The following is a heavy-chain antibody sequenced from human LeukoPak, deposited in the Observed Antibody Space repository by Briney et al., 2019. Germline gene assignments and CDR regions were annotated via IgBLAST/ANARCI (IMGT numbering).Heavy chain of an antibody. D-gene: IGHD3-10*01. V-gene: IGHV4-34*01. CDR1: GGSFSGYY. Sequence: SETLSLTCAVYGGSFSGYYWSWIRQPPGKGLEWIGEINHSGSTNYNPSLKSRVTMSVDTSKNQFSLKLSSVTAADTAVYYCARRKYYYGSGSYSGGQYYYYYMDVWGKGTTVTVSS. CDR2: INHSGST. CDR3: ARRKYYYGSGSYSGGQYYYYYMDV. J-gene: IGHJ6*03.